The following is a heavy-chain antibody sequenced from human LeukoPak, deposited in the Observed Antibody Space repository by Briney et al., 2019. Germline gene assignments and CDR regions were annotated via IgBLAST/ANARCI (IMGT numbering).Heavy chain of an antibody. CDR1: GYTFTSYA. Sequence: ASVKVSCKASGYTFTSYAMHWVRQAPGQRLEWMGWINAGNGNTKYSQKFQGRVTITRDTSAGTAYMELSSLRSEDTAVYYCARGVTIVVVEDNFDYWGQGTLVTVSS. D-gene: IGHD2-21*01. CDR2: INAGNGNT. V-gene: IGHV1-3*01. J-gene: IGHJ4*02. CDR3: ARGVTIVVVEDNFDY.